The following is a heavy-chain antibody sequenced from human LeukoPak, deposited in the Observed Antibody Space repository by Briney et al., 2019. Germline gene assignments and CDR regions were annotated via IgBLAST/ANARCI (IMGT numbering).Heavy chain of an antibody. CDR1: GFTFGSYA. V-gene: IGHV3-23*01. CDR2: ISGSGGST. D-gene: IGHD3-22*01. CDR3: AETPGDSSGYYYYYYYMDV. Sequence: GGSLRLSCAASGFTFGSYAMSWVRQAPGKGLEWVSAISGSGGSTYYADSVKGRFTISRDNSKNTLYLQMNSLRAEDTAVYYCAETPGDSSGYYYYYYYMDVWGKGTTVTVSS. J-gene: IGHJ6*03.